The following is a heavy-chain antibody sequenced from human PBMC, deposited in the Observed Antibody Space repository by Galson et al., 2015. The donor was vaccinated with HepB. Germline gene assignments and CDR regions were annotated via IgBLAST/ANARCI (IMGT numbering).Heavy chain of an antibody. D-gene: IGHD2-15*01. V-gene: IGHV3-9*01. CDR1: GFTFEDYA. Sequence: SLRLSCAASGFTFEDYAMHWVRQVPGKGLEWVSGISWNSDFTGYADSVRGRFTISRDNAKYSLYLQMNSLRAEDTAVYYCARGGGAADGSGFDYWGLATLVTVSS. CDR2: ISWNSDFT. J-gene: IGHJ4*02. CDR3: ARGGGAADGSGFDY.